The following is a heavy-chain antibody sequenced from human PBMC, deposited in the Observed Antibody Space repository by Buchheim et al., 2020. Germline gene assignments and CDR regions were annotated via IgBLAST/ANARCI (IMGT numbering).Heavy chain of an antibody. CDR1: GGTFSSYA. V-gene: IGHV1-69*01. J-gene: IGHJ4*02. D-gene: IGHD5/OR15-5a*01. CDR2: IIPTYGTA. Sequence: VQLVQSGAEVKKPGSSVKVSCKASGGTFSSYAISWVRQAPGQGLEWMGGIIPTYGTANYAQRFLGRVTITANESTSPAHMELSSLTSEDTAVYYCARDVYTKYIGYWGQGTL. CDR3: ARDVYTKYIGY.